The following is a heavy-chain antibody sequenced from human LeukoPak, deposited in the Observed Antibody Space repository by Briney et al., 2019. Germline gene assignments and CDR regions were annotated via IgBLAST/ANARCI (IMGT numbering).Heavy chain of an antibody. D-gene: IGHD3-9*01. Sequence: GGSLRLSCAGSGFTFSSYSMNWVRQAPGKGREWVSSISSSSSYIYYADSVRGRFTISRDNAKNSLYLQMNSLRAEDTAVYYCASVTVLTGYYHFDYWGQGTLATVSS. CDR2: ISSSSSYI. CDR1: GFTFSSYS. V-gene: IGHV3-21*01. CDR3: ASVTVLTGYYHFDY. J-gene: IGHJ4*02.